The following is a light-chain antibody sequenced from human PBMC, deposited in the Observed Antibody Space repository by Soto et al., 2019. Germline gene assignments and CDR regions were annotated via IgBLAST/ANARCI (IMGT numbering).Light chain of an antibody. V-gene: IGKV3-20*01. CDR3: QQYGSSPRGT. Sequence: EIVMTQSPATLSLSPGERATLSCRASQSVSSNLAWYQQKPGQAPRLLIYGASSRATGIPDRFSGSGSGTDFTLTISRLEPEDFAVYYCQQYGSSPRGTFGQGTKVDIK. CDR2: GAS. CDR1: QSVSSN. J-gene: IGKJ1*01.